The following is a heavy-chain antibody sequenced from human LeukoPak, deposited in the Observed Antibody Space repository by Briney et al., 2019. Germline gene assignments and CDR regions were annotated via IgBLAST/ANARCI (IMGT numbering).Heavy chain of an antibody. CDR1: GGSFSGYY. CDR3: AKTPFYGGNAAYFQH. D-gene: IGHD4-23*01. CDR2: INHSGST. J-gene: IGHJ1*01. V-gene: IGHV4-34*01. Sequence: PSETLSLTCAVYGGSFSGYYWSWIRQPPGKGLEWIGEINHSGSTNYNPSLKSRVTISVDTSKNQFSLKLSSVTAADTAVYYCAKTPFYGGNAAYFQHWGQGTLVTVSS.